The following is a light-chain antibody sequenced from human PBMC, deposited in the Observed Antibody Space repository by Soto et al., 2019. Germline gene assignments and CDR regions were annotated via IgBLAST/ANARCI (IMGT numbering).Light chain of an antibody. CDR1: SGHSGHI. CDR3: ETWDTYTHV. J-gene: IGLJ1*01. CDR2: VDGSGAD. V-gene: IGLV4-60*03. Sequence: QSALTQSSSASASLGSSVKLTCTLSSGHSGHIIAWHQQQPGKAPRYLMKVDGSGADNKGSGVPDRFSGSASGTDRYLTISNIQSEDEGDYCCETWDTYTHVFGTGTKVTVL.